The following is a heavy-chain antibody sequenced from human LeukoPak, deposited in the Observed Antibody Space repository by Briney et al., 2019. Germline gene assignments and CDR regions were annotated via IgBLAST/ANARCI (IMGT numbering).Heavy chain of an antibody. CDR3: AREPSFKDYYEDAFDI. CDR2: IIPILGIA. D-gene: IGHD3-22*01. J-gene: IGHJ3*02. CDR1: GGTFSSYA. Sequence: ASVKVSCKASGGTFSSYAISWVRQAPGQGLEWMGRIIPILGIANYAQKFQGRVTITADKSTSTAYMELSSLRSEDTAVYYCAREPSFKDYYEDAFDIWGQGTMVTVSS. V-gene: IGHV1-69*04.